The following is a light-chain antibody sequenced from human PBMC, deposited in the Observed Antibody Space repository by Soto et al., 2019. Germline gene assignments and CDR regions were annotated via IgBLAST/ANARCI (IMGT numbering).Light chain of an antibody. Sequence: DIQMTQSPSSLSASVGDTVTITCRASQGISNYLAWYQQKPGQVPNLLIYAASTLQSGVPSRFSGSGSGTDFTLTISSRRPEDAATYYCQKYNNAPRTFGQGTKVEI. J-gene: IGKJ1*01. V-gene: IGKV1-27*01. CDR3: QKYNNAPRT. CDR1: QGISNY. CDR2: AAS.